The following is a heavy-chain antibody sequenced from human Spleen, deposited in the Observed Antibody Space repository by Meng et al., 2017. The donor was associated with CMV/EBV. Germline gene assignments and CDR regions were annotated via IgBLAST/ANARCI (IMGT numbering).Heavy chain of an antibody. V-gene: IGHV1-8*01. J-gene: IGHJ4*02. Sequence: ASVKVSCKDSGYTFTSYDINWVRQATGQGLEWMGWMNPNSGNTGYAQKFQGRVTMTRNTSISTAYMELSSLRSEDTAVYYCARSVRRGYCSSTSCLKGRYYFDYWGQGTLVTVSS. CDR2: MNPNSGNT. CDR1: GYTFTSYD. D-gene: IGHD2-2*01. CDR3: ARSVRRGYCSSTSCLKGRYYFDY.